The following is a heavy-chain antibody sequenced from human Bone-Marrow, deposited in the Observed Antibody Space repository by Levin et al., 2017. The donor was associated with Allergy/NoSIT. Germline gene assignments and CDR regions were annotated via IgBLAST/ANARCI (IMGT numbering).Heavy chain of an antibody. D-gene: IGHD2-8*02. CDR1: GFTFSGYG. V-gene: IGHV3-21*01. CDR3: ARDEVLGHCSGSVCYQPDF. J-gene: IGHJ4*02. Sequence: NAGGSLRLSCAASGFTFSGYGMNWVRQAPGKGLEWVSSISFGSTYISYADSVKGRFTISRDNAKNSVYLHMNSLRAEDTALYYCARDEVLGHCSGSVCYQPDFWGQGTLVTVSS. CDR2: ISFGSTYI.